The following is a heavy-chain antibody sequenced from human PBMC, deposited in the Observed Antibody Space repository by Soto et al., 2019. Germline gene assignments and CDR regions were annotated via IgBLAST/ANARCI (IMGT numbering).Heavy chain of an antibody. CDR2: IYYSGST. CDR1: VGSISSYY. D-gene: IGHD5-18*01. Sequence: PSETLSLTCTVSVGSISSYYWSWIRQPPGKGLEWIGYIYYSGSTNYNPSLKSRVTISVDTSKNQFSLKLSSVTAADTAVYYCARHFHAELDTAMENFDYWGQGTLVTVSS. CDR3: ARHFHAELDTAMENFDY. J-gene: IGHJ4*02. V-gene: IGHV4-59*08.